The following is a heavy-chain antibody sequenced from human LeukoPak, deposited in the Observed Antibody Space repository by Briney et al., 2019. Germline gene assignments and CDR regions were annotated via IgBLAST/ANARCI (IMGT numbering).Heavy chain of an antibody. CDR3: ARAPNYDSSGYFIG. CDR2: ISGFGGST. J-gene: IGHJ4*02. D-gene: IGHD3-22*01. Sequence: GGSLRLSCEASGFTFDSYAMNWVRQAPGKGLEWASSISGFGGSTYYADSVKGRFTISRDNSKNTLYLQMNSLRAEDTAVYYCARAPNYDSSGYFIGWGRGTLVTVSS. CDR1: GFTFDSYA. V-gene: IGHV3-23*01.